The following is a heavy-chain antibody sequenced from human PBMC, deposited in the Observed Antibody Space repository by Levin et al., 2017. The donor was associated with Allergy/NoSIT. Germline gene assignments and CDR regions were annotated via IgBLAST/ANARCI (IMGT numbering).Heavy chain of an antibody. Sequence: ASVKVSCKASGYTFTGYYMHWVRQAPGQGLEWMGWINPNSGGTNYAQKFQGRVTMTRDTSISTAYMELSRLRSDDTAVYYCARGRNLLLWFGESGAFDYWGQGTLVTVSS. J-gene: IGHJ4*02. CDR1: GYTFTGYY. D-gene: IGHD3-10*01. CDR3: ARGRNLLLWFGESGAFDY. V-gene: IGHV1-2*02. CDR2: INPNSGGT.